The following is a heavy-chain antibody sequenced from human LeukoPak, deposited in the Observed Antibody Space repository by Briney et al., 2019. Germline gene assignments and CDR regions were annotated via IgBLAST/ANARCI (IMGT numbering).Heavy chain of an antibody. Sequence: ASVKVSCKVSGYTLTELSMHWVRQAPGKGLEWMGGFDPEDGETIYAQKFQGRVTMTEDTSTDTAYMELSSLRSEDTAVYYCARGDYDSSGYYFYNWFDPWGQGTLVTVSS. CDR2: FDPEDGET. CDR1: GYTLTELS. V-gene: IGHV1-24*01. D-gene: IGHD3-22*01. CDR3: ARGDYDSSGYYFYNWFDP. J-gene: IGHJ5*02.